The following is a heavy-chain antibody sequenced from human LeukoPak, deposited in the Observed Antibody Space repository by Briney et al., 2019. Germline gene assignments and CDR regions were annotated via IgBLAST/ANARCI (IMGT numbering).Heavy chain of an antibody. CDR1: GGSFSGYY. D-gene: IGHD2-15*01. Sequence: SETLSLTCAVYGGSFSGYYWSWIRQPPGKGLEWIGEINHSGSTNYNPSLKSRVTISVDTSKNQFSLKLSSVTAADTAVYYCARGSRGPNVFDIWGQGTMVTVSS. CDR3: ARGSRGPNVFDI. CDR2: INHSGST. V-gene: IGHV4-34*01. J-gene: IGHJ3*02.